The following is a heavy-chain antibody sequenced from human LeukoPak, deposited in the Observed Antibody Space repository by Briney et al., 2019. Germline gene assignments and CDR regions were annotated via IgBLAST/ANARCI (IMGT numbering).Heavy chain of an antibody. Sequence: PGGSLRLSCAASGFTFNTYVMSWVRQAPGKGLEWVSAINGGGSNTYYADSVKGRFTISRDNSKNTLYLQMNSLRAEDTAVYYCAKVGSSSSSTGWFDPWGQGTLVTVSS. CDR3: AKVGSSSSSTGWFDP. V-gene: IGHV3-23*01. CDR1: GFTFNTYV. D-gene: IGHD6-6*01. CDR2: INGGGSNT. J-gene: IGHJ5*02.